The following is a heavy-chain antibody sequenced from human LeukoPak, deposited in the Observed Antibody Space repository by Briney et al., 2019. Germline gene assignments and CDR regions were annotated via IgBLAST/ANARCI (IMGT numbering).Heavy chain of an antibody. D-gene: IGHD5-24*01. V-gene: IGHV3-21*01. CDR1: GFTFISYS. CDR2: ISSRSSYL. Sequence: GGSLRLSCAASGFTFISYSVTWVRQAPGKGLEWVSSISSRSSYLYYADSLKSRFTISRDYAKNLLYLQMNSLSAEDTAVYYCARNIEGYKLYNFVSWGQGTLVTVSS. CDR3: ARNIEGYKLYNFVS. J-gene: IGHJ4*02.